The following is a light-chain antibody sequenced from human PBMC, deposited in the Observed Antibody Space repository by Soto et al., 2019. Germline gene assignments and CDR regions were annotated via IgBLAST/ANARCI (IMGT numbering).Light chain of an antibody. CDR3: QQYDSFPRT. Sequence: DIQMTHSPSTLSASVGDRVTITCRASQSISSWLAWYQQKPGKAPKLLIYKASSLESGVPSRFSGGGSGTEFTLSISSLQPDDFATYYCQQYDSFPRTFGQGTKVEIK. CDR1: QSISSW. J-gene: IGKJ1*01. V-gene: IGKV1-5*03. CDR2: KAS.